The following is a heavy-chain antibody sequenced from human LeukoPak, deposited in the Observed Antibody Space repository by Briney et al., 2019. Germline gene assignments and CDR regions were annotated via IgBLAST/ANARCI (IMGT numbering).Heavy chain of an antibody. CDR1: TFTFSNYW. V-gene: IGHV3-48*02. Sequence: PGGSLRLSCVASTFTFSNYWMHWVRQAPGKGLEWVSYISSSSSTIYYADSVKGRFTISRDNAKNSLYLHMNSLKDEDTAVYYCARGALDFDYWGQGTLVTVSS. CDR2: ISSSSSTI. CDR3: ARGALDFDY. J-gene: IGHJ4*02.